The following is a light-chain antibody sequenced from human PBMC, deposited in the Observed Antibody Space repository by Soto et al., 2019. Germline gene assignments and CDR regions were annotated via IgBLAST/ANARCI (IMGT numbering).Light chain of an antibody. V-gene: IGLV2-14*03. Sequence: QSALTQPASVSGSPGQSITISRTGTSSDVGGYNYVSWYQQHPGKAPKLMIYDVSNRPSGVSNRFSGSKSGNTASLTISGLQAEDEADYYSSSYSRTNTHVFGTGTKVTVL. CDR3: SSYSRTNTHV. J-gene: IGLJ1*01. CDR1: SSDVGGYNY. CDR2: DVS.